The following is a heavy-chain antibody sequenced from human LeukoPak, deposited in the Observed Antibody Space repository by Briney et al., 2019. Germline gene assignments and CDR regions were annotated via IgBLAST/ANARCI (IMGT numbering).Heavy chain of an antibody. J-gene: IGHJ5*02. Sequence: GGSLRLSCAASGISFSNYSMNWVRQAPGKGLEWVSLISSSSRFIYYGDSVKGRFTISRDNAKNSLYLQMNSLRAEDTALYHCARSVLGFGEFSNWFDPWGQGTLVTVSS. V-gene: IGHV3-21*04. CDR1: GISFSNYS. CDR3: ARSVLGFGEFSNWFDP. D-gene: IGHD3-10*01. CDR2: ISSSSRFI.